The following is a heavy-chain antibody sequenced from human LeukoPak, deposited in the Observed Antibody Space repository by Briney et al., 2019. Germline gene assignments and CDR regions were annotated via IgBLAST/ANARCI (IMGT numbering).Heavy chain of an antibody. D-gene: IGHD3-16*01. CDR1: GFTFSNAW. CDR2: IKQDGREK. CDR3: ARGAWGARYGMDV. V-gene: IGHV3-7*03. J-gene: IGHJ6*02. Sequence: GGSLRLSWAASGFTFSNAWMSWVRQAPGKGLEWVANIKQDGREKYYVDSVKGRFTISRDNAKNSLYLQMNSLRAEDTAVYYCARGAWGARYGMDVWGQGTTVTVSS.